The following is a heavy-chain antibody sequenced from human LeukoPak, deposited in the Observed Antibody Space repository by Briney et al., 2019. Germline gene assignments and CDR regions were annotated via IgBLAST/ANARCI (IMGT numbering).Heavy chain of an antibody. J-gene: IGHJ4*02. CDR1: GFTFGDYA. CDR2: IRSKAYGGTT. D-gene: IGHD3-10*01. CDR3: TRCSLPAYYYGSGSSFDY. Sequence: GGSLRLSCTASGFTFGDYAMSWVRQAPGKGLEWVGFIRSKAYGGTTEYAASVKGRFTISRDDSKSIAYLQMNSLKTEDTAVYYCTRCSLPAYYYGSGSSFDYWGQGTLVTVSS. V-gene: IGHV3-49*04.